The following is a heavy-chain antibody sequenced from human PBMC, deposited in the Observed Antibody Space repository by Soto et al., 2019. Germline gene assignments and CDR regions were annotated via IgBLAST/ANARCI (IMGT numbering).Heavy chain of an antibody. D-gene: IGHD6-19*01. CDR2: IFYSGST. V-gene: IGHV4-39*01. CDR1: GASISSSNDF. CDR3: ARRYGWLYFDY. Sequence: QLQLQESGPGLVKPWETLSLTCTVSGASISSSNDFWGWIRQPPGKGLEWIGTIFYSGSTYYNPSCKSRVTISVDTSKNQFTLRLISVTAADTALYYCARRYGWLYFDYWGQGSLVTVSS. J-gene: IGHJ4*02.